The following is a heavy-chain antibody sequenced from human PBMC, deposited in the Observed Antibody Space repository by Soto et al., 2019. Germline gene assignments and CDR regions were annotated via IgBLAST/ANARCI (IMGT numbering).Heavy chain of an antibody. D-gene: IGHD3-16*01. CDR1: GGTFSSYT. CDR2: IIPLLCIA. Sequence: QVQLVQSGAEVKKPGSSVKVSCKASGGTFSSYTIDWVRQAPGQGLEWMGRIIPLLCIANYAQQFQGRVTIPADKSPSPAYMELSSLRSDDTAVYYCARIQPYAYVDYWGQGTLVTASS. CDR3: ARIQPYAYVDY. V-gene: IGHV1-69*02. J-gene: IGHJ4*02.